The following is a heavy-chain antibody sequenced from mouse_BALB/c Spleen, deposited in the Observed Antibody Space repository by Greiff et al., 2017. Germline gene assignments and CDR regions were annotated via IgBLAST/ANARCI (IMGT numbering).Heavy chain of an antibody. CDR2: IWAGGST. D-gene: IGHD2-4*01. CDR3: ARVDDYDSYYAMDY. V-gene: IGHV2-9*02. J-gene: IGHJ4*01. CDR1: GFSLTSYG. Sequence: VKLQESGPGLVAPSQSLSITCTVSGFSLTSYGVHWVRQPPGKGLEWLGVIWAGGSTNYNSALMSRLSISKDNSKSQVFLKMNSLQTDDTAMYYCARVDDYDSYYAMDYWGQGTSVTVSS.